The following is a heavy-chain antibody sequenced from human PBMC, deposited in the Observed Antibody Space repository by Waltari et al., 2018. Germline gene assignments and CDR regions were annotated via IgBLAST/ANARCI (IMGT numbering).Heavy chain of an antibody. J-gene: IGHJ4*02. Sequence: QVQLVQSGAEVKKPGASVKVSCKASGYTFTGYYMPWVRQAPGQGLEWMGRINPNSGGTNYAQKFQGRVTMTRDTSISTAYMELSRLRSDDTAVYYCARDPTGLIAAAGTSGYWGQGTLVTVSS. D-gene: IGHD6-13*01. CDR3: ARDPTGLIAAAGTSGY. CDR1: GYTFTGYY. CDR2: INPNSGGT. V-gene: IGHV1-2*06.